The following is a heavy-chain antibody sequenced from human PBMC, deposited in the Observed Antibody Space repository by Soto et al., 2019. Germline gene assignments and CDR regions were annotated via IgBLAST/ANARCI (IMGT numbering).Heavy chain of an antibody. CDR3: ASEGGVATMNYYYYGMDV. CDR1: GYTFTSYG. D-gene: IGHD5-12*01. CDR2: ISAYNGNT. J-gene: IGHJ6*02. Sequence: ASVKVSCKASGYTFTSYGISWVRQAPGQGLEWMGWISAYNGNTNYAQKLQGRVTMTTDTPTSTAYMELRSLRSDDTAVYYCASEGGVATMNYYYYGMDVWGQGTTVTVSS. V-gene: IGHV1-18*01.